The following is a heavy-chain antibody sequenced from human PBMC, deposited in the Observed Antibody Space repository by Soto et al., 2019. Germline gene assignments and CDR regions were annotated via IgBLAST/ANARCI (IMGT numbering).Heavy chain of an antibody. CDR1: GFTFSDYG. CDR3: AKLQYPRTTPSHH. CDR2: IGGSGGST. D-gene: IGHD2-2*01. V-gene: IGHV3-23*01. J-gene: IGHJ4*02. Sequence: GGSLRLSCAASGFTFSDYGMSWVRQAPGKGLEWVSVIGGSGGSTYYADSVKGRFTVSRDNSKNTLYLQMNSLRAEDTAVYYCAKLQYPRTTPSHHWGQGTLVTVSS.